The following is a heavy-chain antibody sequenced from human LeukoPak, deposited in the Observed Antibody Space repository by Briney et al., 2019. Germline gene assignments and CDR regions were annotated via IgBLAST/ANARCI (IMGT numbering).Heavy chain of an antibody. D-gene: IGHD2-2*01. CDR3: ATLGDYCSSTSCYSGFDY. V-gene: IGHV5-51*01. CDR1: GYSFTSYG. J-gene: IGHJ4*02. CDR2: IYPGDSDT. Sequence: GESLKISCKGSGYSFTSYGIGWVRQMPGKGLEWMGIIYPGDSDTRYSPSFQGQVTISADKSISTAYLQWSSLKASDTAMYYCATLGDYCSSTSCYSGFDYWGQGTLVTVSS.